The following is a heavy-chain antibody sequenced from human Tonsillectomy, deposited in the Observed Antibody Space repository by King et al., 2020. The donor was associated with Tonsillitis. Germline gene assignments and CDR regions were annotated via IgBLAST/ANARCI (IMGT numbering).Heavy chain of an antibody. J-gene: IGHJ5*02. D-gene: IGHD6-13*01. CDR3: VRRSTNGRGNWFDP. Sequence: QLQESGPGLLKPLETLSLICNVSGGSITNSYWSWIRQTPGRGLEWIAYVSHSGNTHYNPSLRSRSTISVDTSKNRFSLKLNSVTTSDTAVYYCVRRSTNGRGNWFDPWGQGTLVTVSS. CDR1: GGSITNSY. V-gene: IGHV4-59*01. CDR2: VSHSGNT.